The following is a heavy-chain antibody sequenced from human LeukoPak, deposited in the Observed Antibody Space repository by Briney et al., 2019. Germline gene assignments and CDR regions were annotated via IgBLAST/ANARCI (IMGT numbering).Heavy chain of an antibody. Sequence: ASVKVSSKASGYTSTGYGISWVRQAPGQGLEGRGWISVYNGNTNYAKKRKGRVTMTTDTSTSTAYMELRSLRSDDTAVYYCARGSYCEFWSGLHTTPPFDYGGQGTLVTVSS. V-gene: IGHV1-18*01. CDR2: ISVYNGNT. CDR3: ARGSYCEFWSGLHTTPPFDY. CDR1: GYTSTGYG. J-gene: IGHJ4*02. D-gene: IGHD3-3*01.